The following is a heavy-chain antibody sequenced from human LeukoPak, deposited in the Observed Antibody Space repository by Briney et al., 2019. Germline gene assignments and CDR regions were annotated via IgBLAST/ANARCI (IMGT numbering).Heavy chain of an antibody. CDR1: GFTFSSYG. CDR3: AKDPLDTPTTAAAFDY. J-gene: IGHJ4*02. V-gene: IGHV3-30*18. Sequence: GGSLRLSCAASGFTFSSYGMHCVRQAPGKGLEWAAVISYDGSNKYYADSVKGRFTISRDNSKNTLYLQMNSLRAEDTAVYYCAKDPLDTPTTAAAFDYWGQGTLVTVSS. CDR2: ISYDGSNK. D-gene: IGHD6-13*01.